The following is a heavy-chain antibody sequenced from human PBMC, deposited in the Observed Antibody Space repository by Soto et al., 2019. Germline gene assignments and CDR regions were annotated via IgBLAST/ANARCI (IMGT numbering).Heavy chain of an antibody. Sequence: SETLSLTCTVSGGSVNNSNYYWGWIRQSPGKGLEWIGSVYYRGRSYSKSSVKSRVTISVDTSKNQFSLNLNSVTASDTAVYFCVSQRTSVLTQAYFDYWGPGALVTVSS. D-gene: IGHD2-8*01. V-gene: IGHV4-39*01. CDR3: VSQRTSVLTQAYFDY. CDR2: VYYRGRS. CDR1: GGSVNNSNYY. J-gene: IGHJ4*02.